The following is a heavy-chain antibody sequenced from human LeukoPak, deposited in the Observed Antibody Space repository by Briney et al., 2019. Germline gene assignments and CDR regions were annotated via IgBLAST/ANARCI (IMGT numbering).Heavy chain of an antibody. J-gene: IGHJ5*02. Sequence: ASVKVSCKASGYTFTNYYMHWVRQAPGQGLEWMGRIHPSGGSTSYAQKFQGRVTMTRDTSTSTVYMEVSSLRSEDTAVYYCARTYYYGSDPFDPWGQGTLVTVSS. D-gene: IGHD3-10*01. CDR2: IHPSGGST. CDR3: ARTYYYGSDPFDP. CDR1: GYTFTNYY. V-gene: IGHV1-46*01.